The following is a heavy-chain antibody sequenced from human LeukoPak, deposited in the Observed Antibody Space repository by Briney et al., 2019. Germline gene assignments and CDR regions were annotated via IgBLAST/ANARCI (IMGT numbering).Heavy chain of an antibody. CDR3: AKETRGYLAY. CDR2: ISYDGSNK. Sequence: PGGSLRLSCAASGFTFSSYGMHWVRQAPGKGLEWVAVISYDGSNKYYADSVEGRFTISRDNSKNTLYLQMNSLRAEDTAVYYCAKETRGYLAYWGQGTLVTVSS. D-gene: IGHD5-12*01. CDR1: GFTFSSYG. V-gene: IGHV3-30*18. J-gene: IGHJ4*02.